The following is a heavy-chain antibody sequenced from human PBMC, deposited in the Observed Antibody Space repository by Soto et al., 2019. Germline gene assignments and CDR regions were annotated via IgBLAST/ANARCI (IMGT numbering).Heavy chain of an antibody. CDR2: INSDGSST. Sequence: GGSLRLSCAASGFTFSSYWMHWVRQPPGKGLVWVSRINSDGSSTTYADSVKGRFTISRDVAKNTLYLQMNSLRAEDTAVYYCARDATYAMDVWGHGTTVTVPS. J-gene: IGHJ6*02. CDR1: GFTFSSYW. CDR3: ARDATYAMDV. V-gene: IGHV3-74*01.